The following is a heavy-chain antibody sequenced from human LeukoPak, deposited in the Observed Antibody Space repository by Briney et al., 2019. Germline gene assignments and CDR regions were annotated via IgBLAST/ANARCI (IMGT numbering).Heavy chain of an antibody. CDR1: GGSISSYY. Sequence: SETLSLTCTFSGGSISSYYWSWIRQPPGKGLEWIGYIYYSGSTNYNPSLKSRVTISVDTSKNQFSLKLSSVTAADTAVYYCARTHSSGSHGWFVPWGQGTLVTVSS. J-gene: IGHJ5*02. V-gene: IGHV4-59*08. D-gene: IGHD6-19*01. CDR3: ARTHSSGSHGWFVP. CDR2: IYYSGST.